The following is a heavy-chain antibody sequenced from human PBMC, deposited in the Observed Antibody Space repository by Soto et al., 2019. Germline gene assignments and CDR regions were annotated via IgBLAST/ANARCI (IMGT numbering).Heavy chain of an antibody. Sequence: PGGSLRLSCVASGLSFNTYPMTWVRQAPGKGLEWVSSISPGVGTPYHADSVRGRFTIYRDYSENTLYLQMNNLRAEDTAVYYCAKAASSGYIWGQGTLVTVSS. J-gene: IGHJ4*02. CDR3: AKAASSGYI. D-gene: IGHD3-22*01. CDR1: GLSFNTYP. CDR2: ISPGVGTP. V-gene: IGHV3-23*01.